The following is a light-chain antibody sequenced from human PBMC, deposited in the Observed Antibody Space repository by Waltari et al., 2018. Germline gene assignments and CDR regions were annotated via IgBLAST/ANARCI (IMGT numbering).Light chain of an antibody. V-gene: IGLV2-14*03. CDR1: SSAIVGYDY. Sequence: QSDLTQPASLSGSPGQSITISCTGASSAIVGYDYVSWYVQQPGTAPKLLISDVRNRPPGVSARLAGSKSGNTASLTISGLQAGDDGNYFCSSYTTTGTVVFGGGTKVTVL. J-gene: IGLJ3*02. CDR2: DVR. CDR3: SSYTTTGTVV.